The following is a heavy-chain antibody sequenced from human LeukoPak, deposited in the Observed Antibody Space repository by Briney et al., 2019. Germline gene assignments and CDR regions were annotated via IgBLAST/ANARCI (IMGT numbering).Heavy chain of an antibody. Sequence: SETLSLTCAVYGGSFSGYYLSWIRQPPGKGLEWIGEINHSGSTNYNPSLKSRVTISVDTSKNQFSLKLSSVTAADTAVYYCARNKRNSGSYQTFDYWGQGTLVTVSS. CDR2: INHSGST. D-gene: IGHD1-26*01. J-gene: IGHJ4*02. CDR1: GGSFSGYY. CDR3: ARNKRNSGSYQTFDY. V-gene: IGHV4-34*01.